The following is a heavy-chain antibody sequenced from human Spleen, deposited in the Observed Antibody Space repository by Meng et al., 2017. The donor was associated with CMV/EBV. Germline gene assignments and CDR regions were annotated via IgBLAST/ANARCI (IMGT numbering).Heavy chain of an antibody. D-gene: IGHD3-10*01. Sequence: GGSLRLSCAASGFTFSSYAMSWVRQAPGKGLEWVSAISGYGDSTYYADSVKGRFTISRDNSKNTLYVQMNSLRAEDTAVYFCAKLKGPHSGPYYKGSYFQDWGQGTLVTVSS. CDR3: AKLKGPHSGPYYKGSYFQD. V-gene: IGHV3-23*01. CDR2: ISGYGDST. CDR1: GFTFSSYA. J-gene: IGHJ4*02.